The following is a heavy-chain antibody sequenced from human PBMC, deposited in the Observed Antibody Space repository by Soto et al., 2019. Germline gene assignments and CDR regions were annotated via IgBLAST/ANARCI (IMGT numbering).Heavy chain of an antibody. Sequence: GASVKVSCKASGFTFPSSAVQWVRQARRQRLEWIGWIVVGSGNTNYAQKFQERVTITRDMSTSTAYMELRSLRSDDTAVYYCARTDGGYSSSWLKYYFDYWGQGTLVTVSS. D-gene: IGHD6-13*01. J-gene: IGHJ4*02. V-gene: IGHV1-58*01. CDR2: IVVGSGNT. CDR1: GFTFPSSA. CDR3: ARTDGGYSSSWLKYYFDY.